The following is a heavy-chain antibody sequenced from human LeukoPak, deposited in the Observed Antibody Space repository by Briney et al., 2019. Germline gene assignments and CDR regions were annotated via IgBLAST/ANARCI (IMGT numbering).Heavy chain of an antibody. Sequence: ASVKVSCKASGYTFTSYYMHWVRQAPGQGLEWMGIIIPSGGSTSYAQKFQGRVTMTRDTSTSTVYMELSSLRSEDTAVYYCASPWSHDAFDIWGQGTMVTVSS. CDR1: GYTFTSYY. CDR2: IIPSGGST. D-gene: IGHD1-1*01. CDR3: ASPWSHDAFDI. V-gene: IGHV1-46*01. J-gene: IGHJ3*02.